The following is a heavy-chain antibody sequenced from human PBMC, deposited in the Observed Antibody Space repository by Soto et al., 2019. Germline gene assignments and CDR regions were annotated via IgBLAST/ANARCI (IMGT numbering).Heavy chain of an antibody. Sequence: QVQLQESGPGLVKPSGTLSLTCAVSSRSISSSNWWSWVRQPPGKGLEWIGEIYHSGRANYNPSLKSRVTISVDKSNNQFSLRLSSVTAADTAIYYCAANGLYCLDYWGQGTQVTVSS. V-gene: IGHV4-4*02. CDR2: IYHSGRA. D-gene: IGHD1-26*01. CDR3: AANGLYCLDY. CDR1: SRSISSSNW. J-gene: IGHJ4*02.